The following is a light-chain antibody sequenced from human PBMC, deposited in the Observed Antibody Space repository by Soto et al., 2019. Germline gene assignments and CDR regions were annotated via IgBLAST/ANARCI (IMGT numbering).Light chain of an antibody. J-gene: IGKJ1*01. Sequence: DTPMTQSPSTLSASVGDRVTITCRASQSISSWLAWYQQKPGKAPKLLIYKASSLESGVPSRFSGSGSGTEFTLTISSLQPDDFATDYCQQYNSYSTFGQGTKVEIK. CDR3: QQYNSYST. V-gene: IGKV1-5*03. CDR2: KAS. CDR1: QSISSW.